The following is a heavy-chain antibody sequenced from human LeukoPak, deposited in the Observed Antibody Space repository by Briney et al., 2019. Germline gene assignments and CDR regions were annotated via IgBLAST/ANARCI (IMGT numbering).Heavy chain of an antibody. J-gene: IGHJ6*03. Sequence: KTSETLSLTCTVSGGSISSYYWSWIRQPPGKGLEWIGYIYYSGSINYNPSLKSRVTISVDTSKTQFSLKLSSVTAADTAVYYCAREVPGWRLIGTHRQAYYYMDVWGKGTTVTISS. CDR3: AREVPGWRLIGTHRQAYYYMDV. CDR2: IYYSGSI. CDR1: GGSISSYY. D-gene: IGHD2-2*01. V-gene: IGHV4-59*01.